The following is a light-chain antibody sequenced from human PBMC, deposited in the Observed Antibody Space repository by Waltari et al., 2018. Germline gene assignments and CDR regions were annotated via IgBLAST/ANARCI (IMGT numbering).Light chain of an antibody. CDR3: CSYAGSSRYV. CDR2: EVS. J-gene: IGLJ1*01. V-gene: IGLV2-23*02. Sequence: QPALTQPASASGSPGQSLTLPSTGTRSDVGRYHPSSCDQQHPGKAPKLMIYEVSKRPSGVSNRFSGSKSGNTASLTISGLQAEDEADYYCCSYAGSSRYVFGTRTKVTVL. CDR1: RSDVGRYHP.